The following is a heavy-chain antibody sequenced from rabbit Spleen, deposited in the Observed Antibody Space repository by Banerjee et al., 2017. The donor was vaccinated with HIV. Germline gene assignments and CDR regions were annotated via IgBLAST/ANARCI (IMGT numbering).Heavy chain of an antibody. Sequence: QEQLEESGGGLVQPEGSLTLTCTASGFTISSSDYMCWVRLAPGKGLEWIGFIYTGNGKNYYASWAKGQFTISKTSSTTVTLQMTSLTVADTATYFCARDTGSSFSSYGMDLWGPGTLVTVS. J-gene: IGHJ6*01. CDR1: GFTISSSDY. D-gene: IGHD8-1*01. V-gene: IGHV1S45*01. CDR2: IYTGNGKN. CDR3: ARDTGSSFSSYGMDL.